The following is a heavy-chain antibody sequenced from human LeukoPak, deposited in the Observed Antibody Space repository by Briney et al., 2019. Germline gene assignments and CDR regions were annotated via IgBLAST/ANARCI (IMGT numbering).Heavy chain of an antibody. CDR3: ARAPLYDSSGPWDY. D-gene: IGHD3-22*01. V-gene: IGHV3-33*01. Sequence: GGSRRLSCAASGFTFSSYGMHWVRQAPGKGLEWVAVIWYDGSNKYYADSVKGRFTISRDNSKNTLYLQMNSLRAEDTAVYYCARAPLYDSSGPWDYWGQGTLVTVSS. J-gene: IGHJ4*02. CDR1: GFTFSSYG. CDR2: IWYDGSNK.